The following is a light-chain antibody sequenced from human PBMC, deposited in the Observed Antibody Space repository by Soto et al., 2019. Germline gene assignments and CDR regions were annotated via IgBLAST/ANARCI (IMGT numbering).Light chain of an antibody. CDR3: QQYFSSPLT. J-gene: IGKJ4*01. CDR1: QSISYSSINKNY. CDR2: WAS. Sequence: DIVMTQSPDSLALSLCERATIHCKSSQSISYSSINKNYLAWYKQRPGQPPKVLFYWASTRQSGVPDRLSASGSGTDFTLIITSLQEEDVAVYYCQQYFSSPLTFGGGTKVDIK. V-gene: IGKV4-1*01.